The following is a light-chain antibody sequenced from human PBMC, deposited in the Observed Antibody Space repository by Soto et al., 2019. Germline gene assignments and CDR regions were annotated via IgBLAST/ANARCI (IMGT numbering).Light chain of an antibody. CDR2: EVS. CDR3: SSYTSTTTMV. CDR1: SSDVGKYDY. V-gene: IGLV2-8*01. Sequence: QSALTQPPSASGSPGQSVTISCTGTSSDVGKYDYVSWFQHHPGKAPKLIIYEVSKRPSGVPDRFSGSKSGNTATLTISGLQGEDEADYYCSSYTSTTTMVFGTGTKLTLL. J-gene: IGLJ1*01.